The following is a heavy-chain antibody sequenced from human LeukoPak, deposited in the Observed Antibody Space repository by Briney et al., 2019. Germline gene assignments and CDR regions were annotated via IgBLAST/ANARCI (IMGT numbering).Heavy chain of an antibody. CDR1: GFTFSTYT. Sequence: PGGSLRLSCGASGFTFSTYTMNWVRQAPGKGLEWVSSISSSSNYIYYADSVKGRFTISRDNAKNSLYLQMNSLRAEDTALYYCARASYSGYDSDYWGQGTLVTVSA. CDR3: ARASYSGYDSDY. J-gene: IGHJ4*02. V-gene: IGHV3-21*04. D-gene: IGHD5-12*01. CDR2: ISSSSNYI.